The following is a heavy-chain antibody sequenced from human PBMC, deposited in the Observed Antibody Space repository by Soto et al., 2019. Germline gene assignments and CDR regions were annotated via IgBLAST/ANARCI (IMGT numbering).Heavy chain of an antibody. CDR2: MNPNSGNT. CDR1: GYTFTSYD. V-gene: IGHV1-8*01. D-gene: IGHD2-8*01. Sequence: QVQLVQSGAEVKKPGASVKVSCKASGYTFTSYDINWVRQATGQGLEWMGWMNPNSGNTGYVQQFQGKVTMTRNTSISTAYMELSSLRSEDTAVYFCARGAMYAPPPDYWGQGTLVTVSS. J-gene: IGHJ4*02. CDR3: ARGAMYAPPPDY.